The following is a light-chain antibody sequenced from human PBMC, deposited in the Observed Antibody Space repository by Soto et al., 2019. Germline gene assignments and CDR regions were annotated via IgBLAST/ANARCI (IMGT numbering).Light chain of an antibody. CDR2: DVS. CDR1: QSITTW. J-gene: IGKJ1*01. Sequence: QMTQSPSTVSQYAGASATITCRASQSITTWLAWYQQRPRKAPQLLIYDVSSLQSGVPPTFSGSGSATEFTPTTSSLQPADFATYYCQHHKMYSPWTFGQGTKVEI. CDR3: QHHKMYSPWT. V-gene: IGKV1-5*01.